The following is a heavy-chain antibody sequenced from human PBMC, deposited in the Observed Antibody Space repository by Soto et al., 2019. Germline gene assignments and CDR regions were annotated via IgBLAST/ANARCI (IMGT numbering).Heavy chain of an antibody. CDR2: ISYDGSNK. J-gene: IGHJ4*02. CDR1: GFTFSSYA. D-gene: IGHD2-2*01. CDR3: ARGPSSLTRFDY. V-gene: IGHV3-30-3*01. Sequence: GGSLRLSCAASGFTFSSYAMHWVSQAPGKGLEWVAVISYDGSNKYYADSVKGRFTISRDNSKNTLYVQMNSLRAEDTAVYYCARGPSSLTRFDYWGQGTLVTVSS.